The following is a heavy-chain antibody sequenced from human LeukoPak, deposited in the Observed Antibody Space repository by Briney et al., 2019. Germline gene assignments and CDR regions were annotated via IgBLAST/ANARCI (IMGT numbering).Heavy chain of an antibody. CDR1: GGSISSYY. V-gene: IGHV4-59*01. CDR2: IDYSGST. J-gene: IGHJ6*03. D-gene: IGHD2-2*01. CDR3: ARDARYCSSPSCYHYYYMDV. Sequence: SETLSLTCTVSGGSISSYYWSWVRQPPGKGLEWIGYIDYSGSTNYNPSLKSRVTISVDTSKNQFSLKLSSATAADTAVYYCARDARYCSSPSCYHYYYMDVWGKGTTVTVSS.